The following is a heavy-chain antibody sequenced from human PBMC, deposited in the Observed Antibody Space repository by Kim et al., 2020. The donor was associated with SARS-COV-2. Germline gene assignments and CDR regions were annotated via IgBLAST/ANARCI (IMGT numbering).Heavy chain of an antibody. Sequence: GGSLRLSCVVSGFSFTSNWMSWVRQAPGKGLEWVAKIKEDGTEKYYGYSVEGRFTISRDNAKNSLYLQMNSLSAEDTAVYYCARDRRYFLHYWAGGPLVTVSS. CDR3: ARDRRYFLHY. CDR2: IKEDGTEK. J-gene: IGHJ4*02. D-gene: IGHD1-1*01. V-gene: IGHV3-7*01. CDR1: GFSFTSNW.